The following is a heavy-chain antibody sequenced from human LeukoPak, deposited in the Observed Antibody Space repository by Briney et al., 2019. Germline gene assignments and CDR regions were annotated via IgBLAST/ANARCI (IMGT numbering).Heavy chain of an antibody. CDR3: VSAIRGSPIDY. CDR1: GFSFSNYW. CDR2: IKTDGSET. V-gene: IGHV3-7*01. J-gene: IGHJ4*02. Sequence: GGSLRLSCAASGFSFSNYWMGWVRQAPGKGLACVANIKTDGSETYYVDSVRGRFTISRDNAKNSLFLQMNSLRAEDTAIYYCVSAIRGSPIDYWGQGTLVSVPS. D-gene: IGHD3-10*01.